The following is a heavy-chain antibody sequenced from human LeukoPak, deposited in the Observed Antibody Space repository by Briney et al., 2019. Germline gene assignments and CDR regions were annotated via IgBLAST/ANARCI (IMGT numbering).Heavy chain of an antibody. J-gene: IGHJ6*03. CDR2: ISYDGSNK. Sequence: PGGSLRLSCAASGFTFSSYGMHWVRQAPGKGLEWVAVISYDGSNKYYADSVKGRFTISRDNSKNTLYLQMNSLRAEDTAVYYCPKWLGYYMDVWGKGTTVTVSS. CDR3: PKWLGYYMDV. CDR1: GFTFSSYG. V-gene: IGHV3-30*18. D-gene: IGHD5-12*01.